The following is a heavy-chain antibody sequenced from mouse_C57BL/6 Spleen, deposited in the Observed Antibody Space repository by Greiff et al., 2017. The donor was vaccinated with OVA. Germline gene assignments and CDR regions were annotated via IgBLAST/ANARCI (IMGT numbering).Heavy chain of an antibody. Sequence: QVQLQQSGPELVKPGASVTISCKASGYAFSSSWMNWVKQRPGKGLEWIGRIYPGDGDTNYNGKFKGKATLTADKSSSTAYMQLSSLTSEDSAVXFCARSDSSGYGAWFAYWGQGTLVTVSA. CDR1: GYAFSSSW. CDR2: IYPGDGDT. J-gene: IGHJ3*01. V-gene: IGHV1-82*01. D-gene: IGHD3-2*02. CDR3: ARSDSSGYGAWFAY.